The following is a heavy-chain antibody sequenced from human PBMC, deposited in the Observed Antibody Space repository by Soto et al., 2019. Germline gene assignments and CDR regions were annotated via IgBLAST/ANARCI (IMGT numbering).Heavy chain of an antibody. D-gene: IGHD3-3*01. CDR2: IYYSGST. J-gene: IGHJ5*02. CDR1: GGSISSYY. Sequence: PWETLSLTCTVSGGSISSYYWSWIRQPPGEGLEWIGYIYYSGSTNYNPSLKSRVTISVDTSKNQFSLKLSSVTAADTAVYYCARLSNFFWSGYYTPWRYNWFDLWGQRTLVTVSS. CDR3: ARLSNFFWSGYYTPWRYNWFDL. V-gene: IGHV4-59*08.